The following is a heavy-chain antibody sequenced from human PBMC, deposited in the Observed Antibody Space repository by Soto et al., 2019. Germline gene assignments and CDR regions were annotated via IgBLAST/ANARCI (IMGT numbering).Heavy chain of an antibody. D-gene: IGHD3-10*01. Sequence: ASVKVSCKASGYTFIDYYIHWVRQAPGQGLEWMGWINPNRGDTNYAQKFQGWVTMTRDTSISTAYMELSRLTSDDTAVYYCARAMSPRGVTLYYYYYGMDVWGQGTKVTVSS. CDR3: ARAMSPRGVTLYYYYYGMDV. V-gene: IGHV1-2*04. CDR2: INPNRGDT. CDR1: GYTFIDYY. J-gene: IGHJ6*02.